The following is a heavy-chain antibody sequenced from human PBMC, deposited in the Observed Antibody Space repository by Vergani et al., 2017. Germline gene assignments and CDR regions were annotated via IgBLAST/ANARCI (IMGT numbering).Heavy chain of an antibody. CDR2: IKQDGSEK. D-gene: IGHD3-22*01. CDR1: GFTFSSYW. J-gene: IGHJ4*02. CDR3: AKSIYPRSSGYLFDY. Sequence: EVQLVESGGGLVQPGGSLRLSCAASGFTFSSYWMSWVRQAPGKGLEWVANIKQDGSEKYYVDSVKGRFTISRDNAKNTLYLQMNSLRAEDTAVYYCAKSIYPRSSGYLFDYWGQGTLVTVSS. V-gene: IGHV3-7*03.